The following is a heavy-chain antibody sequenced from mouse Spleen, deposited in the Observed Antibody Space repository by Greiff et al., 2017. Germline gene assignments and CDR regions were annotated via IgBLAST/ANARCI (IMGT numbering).Heavy chain of an antibody. V-gene: IGHV3-8*02. J-gene: IGHJ3*01. CDR3: ARQGYDVSWFAY. D-gene: IGHD2-2*01. CDR1: GDSITSGY. Sequence: VQLQQSGPSLVKPSQTLSLTCSVTGDSITSGYWNWIRKFPGNKLEYMGYISYSGSTYYNPSLKSRISITRDTSKNQYYLQLNSVTTEDTATYYCARQGYDVSWFAYWGQGTLVTVSA. CDR2: ISYSGST.